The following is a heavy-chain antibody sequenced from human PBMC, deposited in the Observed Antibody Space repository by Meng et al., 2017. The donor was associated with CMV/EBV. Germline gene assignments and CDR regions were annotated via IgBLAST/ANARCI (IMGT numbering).Heavy chain of an antibody. D-gene: IGHD3-22*01. CDR1: GFTFSNAW. CDR2: IKSKTDGGTT. CDR3: TTESVYYDSSGYSTIIDY. V-gene: IGHV3-15*01. J-gene: IGHJ4*02. Sequence: GESLKISCAASGFTFSNAWMSWVRQAPGKGLEWVGRIKSKTDGGTTDYAAPVKGRFTISRGDSKNTLYLQMNSLKTEDTAVYYCTTESVYYDSSGYSTIIDYWGQGTLVTVSS.